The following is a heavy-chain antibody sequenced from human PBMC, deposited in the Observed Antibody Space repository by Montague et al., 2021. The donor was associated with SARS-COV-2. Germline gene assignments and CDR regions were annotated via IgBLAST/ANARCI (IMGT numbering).Heavy chain of an antibody. CDR1: GVSISSGSYY. CDR3: VREKYYFDDSGSK. J-gene: IGHJ4*02. V-gene: IGHV4-61*01. D-gene: IGHD3-22*01. Sequence: SETLSLTCSVSGVSISSGSYYWSWVRQPPGKGLEWIGYVYHTGSTNYNPSLKSRVTLSIDTSKNQFSLNLTSVTAADTAVYYCVREKYYFDDSGSKWGQGTLATV. CDR2: VYHTGST.